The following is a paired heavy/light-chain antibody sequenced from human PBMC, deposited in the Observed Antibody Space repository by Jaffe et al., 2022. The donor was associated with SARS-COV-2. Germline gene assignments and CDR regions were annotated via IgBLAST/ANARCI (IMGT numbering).Light chain of an antibody. CDR1: QDIVNW. Sequence: DIQMTQSPSSVSASVGDRVTITCRASQDIVNWLAWYQQKPGKAPELLIYAASSLQSGVPARFSGSGSVTDFTLTISNLQPEDFATYFCQQANSFPYTFGQGTKVEIK. V-gene: IGKV1-12*01. CDR3: QQANSFPYT. J-gene: IGKJ2*01. CDR2: AAS.
Heavy chain of an antibody. Sequence: QVQLQESGPGLVKPSETLSLTCSVSDGSISSSNYYWGWIRQPPGKGLEWIGNIYYSGSTYYNPSLKSRVIISLDTSRAQFSLKVMSVTATDTAVYYCARLAGGTGFDSWGQGTPVIVSS. V-gene: IGHV4-39*01. J-gene: IGHJ4*02. D-gene: IGHD1-1*01. CDR1: DGSISSSNYY. CDR2: IYYSGST. CDR3: ARLAGGTGFDS.